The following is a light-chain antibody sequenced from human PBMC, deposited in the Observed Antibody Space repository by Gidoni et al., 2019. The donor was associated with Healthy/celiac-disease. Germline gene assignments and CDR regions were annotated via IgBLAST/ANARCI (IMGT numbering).Light chain of an antibody. CDR1: QSVGSRY. J-gene: IGKJ1*01. Sequence: EIVLTQSPGTLSLSPGERATLSCRASQSVGSRYLAWYQQKPGQAPRLIIYGASNRATGIPDRFSGSGSGTDFTLTISRLEPEDFAVYYCQQWTFGQGTKVEIK. CDR3: QQWT. V-gene: IGKV3-20*01. CDR2: GAS.